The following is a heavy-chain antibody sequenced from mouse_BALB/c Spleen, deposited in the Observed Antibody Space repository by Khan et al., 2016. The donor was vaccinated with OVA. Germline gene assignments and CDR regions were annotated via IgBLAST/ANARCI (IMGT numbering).Heavy chain of an antibody. D-gene: IGHD1-2*01. CDR1: GYTFTDYY. CDR3: ARRNYFGDTFAY. Sequence: QVRLQQSGAELARPGASVKLSCKASGYTFTDYYINWVKQRTGQGLEWIGELSPGSGDTYYNEKFKGKATLTADKSSSTAYMQLSSLTSEASAVYFCARRNYFGDTFAYWGQGTLVTVSA. V-gene: IGHV1-77*01. CDR2: LSPGSGDT. J-gene: IGHJ3*01.